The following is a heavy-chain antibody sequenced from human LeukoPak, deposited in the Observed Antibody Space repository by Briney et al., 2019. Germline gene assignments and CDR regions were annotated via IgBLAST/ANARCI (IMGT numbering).Heavy chain of an antibody. V-gene: IGHV3-20*04. Sequence: PGGSLRLSCAASGFTFDDYGMSWVRQAPGKGLEWVSGINWNGGSTGYADSVKGRFTISRDNSKNTLYLQMNSLRAEDTAVYYCANFGGDSSGYYYPLDYWGQGTLVTVSS. J-gene: IGHJ4*02. CDR2: INWNGGST. CDR3: ANFGGDSSGYYYPLDY. CDR1: GFTFDDYG. D-gene: IGHD3-22*01.